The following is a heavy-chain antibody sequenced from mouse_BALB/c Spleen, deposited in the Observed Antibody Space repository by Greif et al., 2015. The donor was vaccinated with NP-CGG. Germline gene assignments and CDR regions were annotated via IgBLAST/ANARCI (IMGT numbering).Heavy chain of an antibody. CDR2: IWSGGST. CDR1: GFSLTSYG. J-gene: IGHJ4*01. Sequence: VMLVESGPGLVQPSQSLSVTCTVSGFSLTSYGVHWVRQSPGKGLEWLGVIWSGGSTDYNATFISRLGISKDNSKSQGFMKMNSLQANDTAIYYSARTGLYAMDYWGQGTSVTVSS. V-gene: IGHV2-2*02. CDR3: ARTGLYAMDY.